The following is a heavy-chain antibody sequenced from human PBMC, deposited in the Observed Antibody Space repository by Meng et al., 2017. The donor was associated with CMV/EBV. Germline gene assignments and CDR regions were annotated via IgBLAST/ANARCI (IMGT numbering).Heavy chain of an antibody. Sequence: GESLKISCVVSGVTFSSYDMFWVRQAPGKGLEWVAFIRFDGSSEYYADSVKGRFTISRDDSEDTLYLRMNSLRSEDTAMYYCARKCSSSSRWFDPWGQGTQVTVSS. J-gene: IGHJ5*02. CDR1: GVTFSSYD. D-gene: IGHD6-6*01. CDR2: IRFDGSSE. CDR3: ARKCSSSSRWFDP. V-gene: IGHV3-30*02.